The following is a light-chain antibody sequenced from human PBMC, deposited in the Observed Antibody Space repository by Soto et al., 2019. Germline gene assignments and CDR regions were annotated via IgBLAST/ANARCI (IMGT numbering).Light chain of an antibody. Sequence: AIQMTQSPASLSASVGDRVSITCRASHDIGNDLAWYQQRPGKAPKLLIYATSTLQSGVPSRFSGSGSGTDFTLTISRLQPEDFATYYCLQDHSYLAFGPGTKVNFK. J-gene: IGKJ3*01. CDR2: ATS. V-gene: IGKV1-6*01. CDR1: HDIGND. CDR3: LQDHSYLA.